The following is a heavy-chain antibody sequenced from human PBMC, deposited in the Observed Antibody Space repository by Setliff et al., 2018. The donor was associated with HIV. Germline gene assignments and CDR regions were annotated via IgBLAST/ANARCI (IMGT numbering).Heavy chain of an antibody. J-gene: IGHJ3*02. CDR2: IRNKDYGETT. CDR1: GFNFGDYG. V-gene: IGHV3-49*04. CDR3: ITEKWELLRAFDI. D-gene: IGHD1-26*01. Sequence: PGGSLRLSCTTSGFNFGDYGMSWVRQAPGKGLEWVSFIRNKDYGETTEYAASVKGRFTISRDDSKNTLYLQMNSLKTEDTAVYYCITEKWELLRAFDIWGQGTMVTVSS.